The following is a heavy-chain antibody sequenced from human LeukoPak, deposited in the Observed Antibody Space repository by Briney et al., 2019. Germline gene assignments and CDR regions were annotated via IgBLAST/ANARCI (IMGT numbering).Heavy chain of an antibody. J-gene: IGHJ4*02. CDR3: AKVAKYYYGPETYYFFEQ. Sequence: GGSLRLSCAASGFTFTTYWMSWVRQAPGKGLEWVANINKDGTEKYYVDSVKGRFTVSRDYAKNSLYLQMNSLRVEDTAVYYCAKVAKYYYGPETYYFFEQWGQGTPVTASS. CDR1: GFTFTTYW. V-gene: IGHV3-7*01. D-gene: IGHD3-10*01. CDR2: INKDGTEK.